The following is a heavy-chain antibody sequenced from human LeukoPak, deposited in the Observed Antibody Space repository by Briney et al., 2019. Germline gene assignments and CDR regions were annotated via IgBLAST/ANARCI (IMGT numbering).Heavy chain of an antibody. J-gene: IGHJ4*02. CDR2: ITSSGSTI. V-gene: IGHV3-11*01. CDR1: GFSFSDNY. Sequence: PGGSLRLSCVTSGFSFSDNYMSWFRLSPGKGLEWVSYITSSGSTIEYADSVKSRFTISRDNAESSLYLQMNDVRPEDTAVYYCARDPDYGDPYWGQGTLVTVSS. D-gene: IGHD4-17*01. CDR3: ARDPDYGDPY.